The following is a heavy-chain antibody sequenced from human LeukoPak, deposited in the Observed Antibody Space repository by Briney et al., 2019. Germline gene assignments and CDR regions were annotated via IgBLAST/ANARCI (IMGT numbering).Heavy chain of an antibody. J-gene: IGHJ4*02. CDR3: ARGLATIPFGY. Sequence: GGSLRLSCAASGFTFSDYYMTWIRQAPGKGLEWVSYISSSGSTIYYTDSVKGRFTISRDNAKNSLYLQMNSLRAEDTAVFYCARGLATIPFGYWGQGTLVTVSS. CDR1: GFTFSDYY. V-gene: IGHV3-11*04. CDR2: ISSSGSTI. D-gene: IGHD5-24*01.